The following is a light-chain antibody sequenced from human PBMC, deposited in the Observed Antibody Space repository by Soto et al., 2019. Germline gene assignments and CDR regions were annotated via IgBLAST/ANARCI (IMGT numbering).Light chain of an antibody. CDR2: STS. Sequence: DIQMTQSPSSLSASVGDRVTVTCRTSQNINNYLNWYQQRPGKAPKLLIYSTSTVQSGVPLRFSGSVSGTNFTLTINSLQPKDFATYFCEQTYSTPVTFGQGTRLEIK. CDR3: EQTYSTPVT. J-gene: IGKJ5*01. V-gene: IGKV1-39*01. CDR1: QNINNY.